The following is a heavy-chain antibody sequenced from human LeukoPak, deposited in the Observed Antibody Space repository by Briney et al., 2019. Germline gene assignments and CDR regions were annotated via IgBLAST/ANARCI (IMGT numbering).Heavy chain of an antibody. CDR1: GFTFSSYG. CDR2: IRYDGSNK. J-gene: IGHJ6*03. V-gene: IGHV3-30*02. Sequence: GGSLRLSCAASGFTFSSYGMHWVRQAPGKGLEWVAFIRYDGSNKYYADSVKGRFTISRDNSKNTLYLQMNSLRAEDTAVYYCAKDHQEGTINYYYMDVRGKGTTVTISS. D-gene: IGHD3-3*01. CDR3: AKDHQEGTINYYYMDV.